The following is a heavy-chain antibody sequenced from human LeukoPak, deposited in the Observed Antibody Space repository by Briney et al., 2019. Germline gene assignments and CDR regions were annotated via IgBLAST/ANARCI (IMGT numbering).Heavy chain of an antibody. J-gene: IGHJ6*03. V-gene: IGHV4-61*01. CDR1: GASISSGSYY. CDR3: ARALVFPSYYMDV. D-gene: IGHD2-21*01. Sequence: SETLSLTCTVSGASISSGSYYWNWIRQPPGKGLEWIGYIYYSGSTNYNPSLKSRVTISVDTSKNQFSLKLSSVTAADTAVYYCARALVFPSYYMDVWGKGTTVTISS. CDR2: IYYSGST.